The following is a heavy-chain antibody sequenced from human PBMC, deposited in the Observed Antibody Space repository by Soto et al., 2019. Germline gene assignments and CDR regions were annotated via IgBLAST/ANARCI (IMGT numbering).Heavy chain of an antibody. CDR1: GGSVSSGSYY. CDR2: IYYSGST. CDR3: ASLYYDSSGYYPLFDY. Sequence: LSLTCTVSGGSVSSGSYYWSWIRQPPGKGLEWIGYIYYSGSTNYNPSLKSRVTISVDTSKNQFSLKLSSVTAADTAVYYCASLYYDSSGYYPLFDYWGQGTLVTVSS. D-gene: IGHD3-22*01. J-gene: IGHJ4*02. V-gene: IGHV4-61*01.